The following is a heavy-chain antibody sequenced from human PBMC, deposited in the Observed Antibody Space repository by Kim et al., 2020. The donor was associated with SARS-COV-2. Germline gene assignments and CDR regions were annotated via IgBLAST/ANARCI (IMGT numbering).Heavy chain of an antibody. V-gene: IGHV1-46*01. CDR1: GYTFTSYY. CDR2: INPSGGST. J-gene: IGHJ6*02. CDR3: ARDFSLQQRVSYGRDV. D-gene: IGHD6-13*01. Sequence: ASVKVSCKASGYTFTSYYMHWVRQAPGQGLEWMGLINPSGGSTSYAQKFQGRVTMTRDTSTSTVYMELSSLRSEDTAVYYCARDFSLQQRVSYGRDVWGRGTTGTVSS.